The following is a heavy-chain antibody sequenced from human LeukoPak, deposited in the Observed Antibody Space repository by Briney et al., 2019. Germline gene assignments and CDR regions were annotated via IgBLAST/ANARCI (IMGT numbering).Heavy chain of an antibody. D-gene: IGHD4-17*01. J-gene: IGHJ6*02. CDR2: ISYDGSNK. CDR3: ARDPRGYGDYDLMDV. Sequence: GGSLRLSCAASGFTFSSYAMHWVRQAPGKGLEWVAVISYDGSNKYYADSVKGRFTISRDNSKNTLYLQMNSLRAEDTAVYYCARDPRGYGDYDLMDVWGQGTTVTVSS. V-gene: IGHV3-30-3*01. CDR1: GFTFSSYA.